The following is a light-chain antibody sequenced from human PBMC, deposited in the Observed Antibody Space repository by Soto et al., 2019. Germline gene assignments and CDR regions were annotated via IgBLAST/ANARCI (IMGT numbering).Light chain of an antibody. Sequence: QAVVTQPPSVSGAPGQRVTISCTGSSSNIGAGYDVHWYQQLPGTAPKLLIYGNSNRPSGVPDQFSGSKSGTSASLVITGLQAEDEADYYCQSYDSSLSGVVFGGGTKFTVL. CDR3: QSYDSSLSGVV. J-gene: IGLJ2*01. CDR1: SSNIGAGYD. CDR2: GNS. V-gene: IGLV1-40*01.